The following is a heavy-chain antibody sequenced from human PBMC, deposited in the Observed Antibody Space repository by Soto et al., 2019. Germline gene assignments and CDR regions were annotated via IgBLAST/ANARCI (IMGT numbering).Heavy chain of an antibody. CDR2: ISSSTSHT. V-gene: IGHV3-11*05. CDR3: ARGRGAAADYFDF. Sequence: GGSLRLSCAVSGFTFSDYYMTWIRQVPGKGLEWVSYISSSTSHTNYADSVKGRFTISRDNAKNSLFLQMNSLRAEDTTVYYCARGRGAAADYFDFWGQGTLVTVSS. J-gene: IGHJ4*02. CDR1: GFTFSDYY. D-gene: IGHD6-13*01.